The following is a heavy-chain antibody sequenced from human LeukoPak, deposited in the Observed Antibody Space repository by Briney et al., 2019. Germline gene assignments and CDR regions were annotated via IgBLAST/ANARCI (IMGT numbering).Heavy chain of an antibody. CDR1: GFTFSRYW. V-gene: IGHV3-7*01. CDR2: IKQDGSEK. Sequence: PGGSLRLSCAASGFTFSRYWMSRVRQAPGKGLEWVANIKQDGSEKYYVDSVKDRFTISRDNAKNSLYLQMNSLRAEDTAVYYCARSESAAFDIWGQGTMVTVSS. J-gene: IGHJ3*02. CDR3: ARSESAAFDI.